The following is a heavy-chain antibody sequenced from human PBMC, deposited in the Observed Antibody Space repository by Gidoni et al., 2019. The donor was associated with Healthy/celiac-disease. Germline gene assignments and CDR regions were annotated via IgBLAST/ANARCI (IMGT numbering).Heavy chain of an antibody. CDR1: GYTFTGYY. CDR2: INPNSGGT. Sequence: QVQLVQSGAEVKKPGASVKVSCKASGYTFTGYYMHWVRQAPGQGLEWMGWINPNSGGTNYAQKFQGRVTMTRDTSISTAYMELSRLRSDDTAVYYCASSGGYYDFWSGYTPLYYFDYWGQGTLVTVSS. J-gene: IGHJ4*02. D-gene: IGHD3-3*01. CDR3: ASSGGYYDFWSGYTPLYYFDY. V-gene: IGHV1-2*02.